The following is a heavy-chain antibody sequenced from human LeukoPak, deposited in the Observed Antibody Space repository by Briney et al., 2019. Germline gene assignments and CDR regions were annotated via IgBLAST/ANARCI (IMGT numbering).Heavy chain of an antibody. D-gene: IGHD6-19*01. V-gene: IGHV5-51*01. J-gene: IGHJ4*02. CDR2: IYPGDSDT. Sequence: GESLKISCEGSGYSFTSYWIAWVRQMPGKGLEWIGIIYPGDSDTRYSPSFQGQVTISADKSISTAYLQWSSLKASDTAMYYCARPAVAGSFYYFDSWGQGTLVTVSS. CDR3: ARPAVAGSFYYFDS. CDR1: GYSFTSYW.